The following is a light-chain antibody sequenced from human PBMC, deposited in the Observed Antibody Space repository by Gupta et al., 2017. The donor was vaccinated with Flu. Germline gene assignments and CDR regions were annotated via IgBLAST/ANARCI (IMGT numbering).Light chain of an antibody. CDR3: QQDDTPLLT. V-gene: IGKV4-1*01. CDR2: WAS. CDR1: QSVLYSVNNKNL. J-gene: IGKJ4*01. Sequence: DIVMTQSPDSLAVSLGERATINCKSSQSVLYSVNNKNLLAWYQQKPGQPPKLLIYWASTRDSGVPDRFSGSGTGTDFTLTIDSRQAEDVAVYYCQQDDTPLLTFGGGTKVEIK.